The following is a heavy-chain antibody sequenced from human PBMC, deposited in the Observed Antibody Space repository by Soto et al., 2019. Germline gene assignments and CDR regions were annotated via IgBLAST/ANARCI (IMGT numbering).Heavy chain of an antibody. D-gene: IGHD3-16*01. Sequence: SETLSLTCTVSGGSISSGGYYWSWIRQHPGKGLEWIGYIYYSGSTYYNPSLKSRVTISVDTSKNQFSLKLSSVTAADTAVYYCARGRGGRSPIDYWGQGTLVTVS. CDR3: ARGRGGRSPIDY. CDR2: IYYSGST. J-gene: IGHJ4*02. V-gene: IGHV4-31*02. CDR1: GGSISSGGYY.